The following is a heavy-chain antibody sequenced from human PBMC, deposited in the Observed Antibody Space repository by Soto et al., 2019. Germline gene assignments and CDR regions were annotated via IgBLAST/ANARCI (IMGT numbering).Heavy chain of an antibody. Sequence: GGSLRLSCAASGFTFSSYAMHWVRQAPGKGLEWVAVISYDGSNKYYADSVKGRFTISRDNSKNTLYLQMNSLRAEDTAVYYCARERSSGYFDYWGQGTLVTVSS. D-gene: IGHD6-19*01. V-gene: IGHV3-30-3*01. J-gene: IGHJ4*02. CDR2: ISYDGSNK. CDR1: GFTFSSYA. CDR3: ARERSSGYFDY.